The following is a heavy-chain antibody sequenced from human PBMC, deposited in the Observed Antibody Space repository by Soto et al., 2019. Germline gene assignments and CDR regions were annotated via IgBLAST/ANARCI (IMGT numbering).Heavy chain of an antibody. Sequence: PSETLSLTCTVSGGSISSYYWSWIRQPPGKGLEWIGYIYYSGSTNYNPSLKSRVTISVDTSKNQFSLKLSSVTAADTAVYYCASTPFVYYDILTGTAFDIRGQGTMVTVSS. J-gene: IGHJ3*02. CDR1: GGSISSYY. D-gene: IGHD3-9*01. CDR2: IYYSGST. CDR3: ASTPFVYYDILTGTAFDI. V-gene: IGHV4-59*01.